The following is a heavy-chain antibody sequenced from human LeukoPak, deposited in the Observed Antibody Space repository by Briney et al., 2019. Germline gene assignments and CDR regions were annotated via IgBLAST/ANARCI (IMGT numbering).Heavy chain of an antibody. CDR1: GFTFRSYA. CDR3: VKESQDRVAGTLSGS. D-gene: IGHD6-19*01. Sequence: PGGSLRLSCAASGFTFRSYAMSWVRQAPVKGLEWVSGISNSGGSTYYRDSVKGRFTISRDNSKNTLYLQMNSLRAEDSGVYYCVKESQDRVAGTLSGSWGQGSLVTVSS. V-gene: IGHV3-23*01. J-gene: IGHJ5*02. CDR2: ISNSGGST.